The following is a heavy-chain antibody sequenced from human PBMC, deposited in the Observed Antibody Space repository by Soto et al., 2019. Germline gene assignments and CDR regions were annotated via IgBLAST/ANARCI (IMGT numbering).Heavy chain of an antibody. CDR2: ISGSGGST. J-gene: IGHJ6*02. Sequence: GGSLRLSCAASGFTFSSYAMSLVRQAPGKGLEWVSAISGSGGSTYYADSVKGRFTISRDNSKNTLYLQMNSLRAEDTAVYYCAKSLNFYYYGMDVWGQGTTVTVSS. D-gene: IGHD3-3*01. V-gene: IGHV3-23*01. CDR3: AKSLNFYYYGMDV. CDR1: GFTFSSYA.